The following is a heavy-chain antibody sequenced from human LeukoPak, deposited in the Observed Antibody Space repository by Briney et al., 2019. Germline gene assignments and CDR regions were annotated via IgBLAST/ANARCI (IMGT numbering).Heavy chain of an antibody. Sequence: SETLSLTCTVSGGSINNYYWSWIRQPPGKGLEWIAFIYNSGDTNYNPSLKSRVTISVDTSKNQLSLRLSSVTAADTAVYDCARHSSPLGYYLDYWGQGTLVTVSS. V-gene: IGHV4-59*08. CDR1: GGSINNYY. CDR3: ARHSSPLGYYLDY. J-gene: IGHJ4*02. D-gene: IGHD6-19*01. CDR2: IYNSGDT.